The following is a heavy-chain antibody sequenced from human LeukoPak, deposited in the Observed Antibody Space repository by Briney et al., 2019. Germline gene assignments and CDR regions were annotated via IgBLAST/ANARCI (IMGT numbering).Heavy chain of an antibody. CDR3: ARAEGIGVGATAWGFDY. CDR2: IIPIFGTA. J-gene: IGHJ4*02. CDR1: GGTFSSYA. D-gene: IGHD1-26*01. Sequence: SVRVSCKASGGTFSSYAISWVRQAPGQGLEWMGGIIPIFGTANYAQKYQGRVTITADESTSTAYMELSSLRSEDTAVYYCARAEGIGVGATAWGFDYWGQGTLVTVXX. V-gene: IGHV1-69*01.